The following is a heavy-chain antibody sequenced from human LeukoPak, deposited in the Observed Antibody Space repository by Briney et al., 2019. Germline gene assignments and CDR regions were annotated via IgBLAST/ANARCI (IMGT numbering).Heavy chain of an antibody. J-gene: IGHJ4*02. Sequence: GGSLRLSCAASGFTFSTCSMNWIRQAPGKGLEWVSYISGSSSTIYYADSVKGRFTISRDNAKNSLYLQMNSLRDEDTAVYYYARDYYGCFDYWGQGILVTVSS. V-gene: IGHV3-48*02. CDR3: ARDYYGCFDY. CDR1: GFTFSTCS. CDR2: ISGSSSTI. D-gene: IGHD3-10*01.